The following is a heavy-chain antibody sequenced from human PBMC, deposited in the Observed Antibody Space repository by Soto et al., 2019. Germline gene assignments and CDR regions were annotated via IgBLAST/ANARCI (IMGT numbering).Heavy chain of an antibody. J-gene: IGHJ1*01. V-gene: IGHV3-30*18. D-gene: IGHD4-17*01. CDR3: AKDPHDYGDHGYFQH. CDR2: ISYDGSNK. CDR1: GFTFSSYG. Sequence: QVQLVESGGGVVQPGRSLRLSCAASGFTFSSYGMHWVRQAPGKGLEWVAVISYDGSNKYYADSVKGRFTISRDNSKNTLYLQMNSLRAEDTAVYYCAKDPHDYGDHGYFQHWGQGTLVTVSS.